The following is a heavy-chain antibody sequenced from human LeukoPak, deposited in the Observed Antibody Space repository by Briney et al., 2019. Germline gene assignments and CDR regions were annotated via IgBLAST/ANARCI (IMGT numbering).Heavy chain of an antibody. CDR2: ISSSSSTI. CDR3: ARDIAVAGTGGDY. D-gene: IGHD6-19*01. CDR1: GFTFSSYS. V-gene: IGHV3-48*04. Sequence: GGSLRLSCAASGFTFSSYSMNWVRQAPGKGLEWVSYISSSSSTIYYADSVKGRFTISRDNAKNSLYLQMNSLRAEDTAVYYCARDIAVAGTGGDYWGQGTLVTVSS. J-gene: IGHJ4*02.